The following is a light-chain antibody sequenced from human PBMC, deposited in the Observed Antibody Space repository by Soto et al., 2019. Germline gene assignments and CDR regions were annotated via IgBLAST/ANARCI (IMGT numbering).Light chain of an antibody. CDR2: GAS. J-gene: IGKJ5*01. Sequence: DIVLTQSPGTLSLSPGERATLSCRASQSVSSSYLAWYQQKTGQAPRLLLYGASTRATGIPDRFSGSGSGTDFSLTISRLEPEDFAVYYCQQYGSSPPITFGQGTRLEIK. CDR1: QSVSSSY. CDR3: QQYGSSPPIT. V-gene: IGKV3-20*01.